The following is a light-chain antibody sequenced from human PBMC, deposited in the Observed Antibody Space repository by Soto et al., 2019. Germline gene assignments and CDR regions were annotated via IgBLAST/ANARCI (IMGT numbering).Light chain of an antibody. CDR2: DAS. CDR3: QQYDSYSSEP. CDR1: QTINSW. J-gene: IGKJ1*01. Sequence: DIQMTHSPSTLSASVGDRVTITCRASQTINSWLDWYQQKPGKAPKVLIFDASSLKPGVPSRFSGSGSGTEFTLTISNLQPDDFATYYCQQYDSYSSEPFGQGTKVEIK. V-gene: IGKV1-5*01.